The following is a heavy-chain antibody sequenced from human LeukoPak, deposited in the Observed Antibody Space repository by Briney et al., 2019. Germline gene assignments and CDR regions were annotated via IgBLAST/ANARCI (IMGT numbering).Heavy chain of an antibody. V-gene: IGHV1-18*01. CDR3: ARLYSSRDWFDP. J-gene: IGHJ5*02. D-gene: IGHD3-22*01. Sequence: GASVKVSCKASGGTFSSYAISWVRQAPGQGLEWMGWISAYNGNTNYAQKLQGRVTMTTDTSTSTAYMELRSLRSDDTAVYYCARLYSSRDWFDPWGQGTLVTVSS. CDR1: GGTFSSYA. CDR2: ISAYNGNT.